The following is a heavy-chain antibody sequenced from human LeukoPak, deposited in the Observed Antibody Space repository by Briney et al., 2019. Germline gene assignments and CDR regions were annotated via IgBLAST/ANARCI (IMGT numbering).Heavy chain of an antibody. CDR3: ARGEGRTTELPFDY. CDR1: GYTFPSYG. J-gene: IGHJ4*02. CDR2: ISAYNGNT. Sequence: ASVKVSCKASGYTFPSYGISWVRQAAGQGLEWMGWISAYNGNTNYAQKLQGRVTMTTDTSTSTAYMELRSLRSDDTAVYYCARGEGRTTELPFDYWGQGTLVTVSS. V-gene: IGHV1-18*01. D-gene: IGHD1-7*01.